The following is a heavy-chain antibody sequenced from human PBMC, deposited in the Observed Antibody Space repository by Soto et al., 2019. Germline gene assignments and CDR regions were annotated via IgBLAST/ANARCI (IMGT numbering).Heavy chain of an antibody. V-gene: IGHV1-18*01. CDR2: ISAYNGNT. J-gene: IGHJ4*02. CDR1: GYTFTSYG. D-gene: IGHD3-16*01. CDR3: ARGDNFMITFGGVTIDY. Sequence: ASVKVSCKASGYTFTSYGISWVRQAPGQGLEWMGWISAYNGNTNYAQKLQGRVTMTTDTSTSTAYMELSRLRSDDTAVYYCARGDNFMITFGGVTIDYWGQGTLVTVSS.